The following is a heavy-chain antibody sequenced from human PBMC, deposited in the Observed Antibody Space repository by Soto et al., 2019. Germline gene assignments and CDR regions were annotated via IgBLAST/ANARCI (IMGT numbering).Heavy chain of an antibody. Sequence: PGGSLRHSCAASGFTFSSYAMRWVRQATGKGLEWVAVISYDGSNKYYADSVKGRFTISRDNSKNTLYLQMNSLRAEDTAVYYCARDYYYDSSGYYQYYYYYGMDVWGQGTTVTVSS. CDR2: ISYDGSNK. J-gene: IGHJ6*02. V-gene: IGHV3-30-3*01. D-gene: IGHD3-22*01. CDR3: ARDYYYDSSGYYQYYYYYGMDV. CDR1: GFTFSSYA.